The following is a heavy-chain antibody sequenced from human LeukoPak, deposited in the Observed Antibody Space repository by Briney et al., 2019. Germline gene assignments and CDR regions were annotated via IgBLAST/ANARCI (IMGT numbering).Heavy chain of an antibody. V-gene: IGHV4-34*01. CDR3: AREKAIFGVVINEGFDP. CDR2: INHSGST. CDR1: GGSFSGYY. J-gene: IGHJ5*02. Sequence: SETLSLTCAVYGGSFSGYYWSWIRQPPGKGLEWIGEINHSGSTNYNPSLKSRVTISVDTSKNQFSLKLSSVTAADTAVYYCAREKAIFGVVINEGFDPWGQGTLVTVSS. D-gene: IGHD3-3*01.